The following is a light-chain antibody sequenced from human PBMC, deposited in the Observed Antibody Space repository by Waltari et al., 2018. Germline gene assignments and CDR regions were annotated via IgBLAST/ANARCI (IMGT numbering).Light chain of an antibody. Sequence: DIQMTQSPSSLSASVGDRVTITSRASQRVSIYLNWYQQKPGKAPKLLIYGASSLQSGVPSRFSGSRSGTDFTLTISSLQSEDGATYYCQESYTTAFIFGGGTKVEIK. CDR1: QRVSIY. V-gene: IGKV1-39*01. CDR3: QESYTTAFI. J-gene: IGKJ4*01. CDR2: GAS.